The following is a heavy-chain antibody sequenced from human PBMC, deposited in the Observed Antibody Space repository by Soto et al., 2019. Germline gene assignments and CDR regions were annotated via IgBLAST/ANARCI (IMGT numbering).Heavy chain of an antibody. CDR2: IFRDDDK. D-gene: IGHD3-16*01. J-gene: IGHJ4*02. V-gene: IGHV2-5*02. CDR1: GFSLTTSGVG. CDR3: EHRRVENSPSWSWGDFDY. Sequence: QITLKESGPALVKRTQTLTLTCTFSGFSLTTSGVGVGWIRQPPGKALEWLPLIFRDDDKRYSPSLKSRVTFTKNASKKQVALTRTSMHPVDTGTYYCEHRRVENSPSWSWGDFDYWGQASLVTSSS.